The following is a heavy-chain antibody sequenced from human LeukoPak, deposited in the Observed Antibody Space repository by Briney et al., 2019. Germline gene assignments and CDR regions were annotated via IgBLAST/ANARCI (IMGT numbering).Heavy chain of an antibody. CDR3: ARFAAGGSYYYYMDV. CDR1: GFTFSSYT. D-gene: IGHD6-25*01. V-gene: IGHV3-48*01. CDR2: IGTSSTTI. J-gene: IGHJ6*03. Sequence: GGSLRLSCAASGFTFSSYTMNWVRQPPGKGLEWGSNIGTSSTTIYYADSVKGRFTISRDNAKNSLYLQMNSLRADDTAVYYCARFAAGGSYYYYMDVWGKGTTVTVSS.